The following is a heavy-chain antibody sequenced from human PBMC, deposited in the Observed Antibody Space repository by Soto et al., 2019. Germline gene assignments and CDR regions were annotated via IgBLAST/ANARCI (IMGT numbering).Heavy chain of an antibody. CDR2: ISGSGGST. CDR1: GFTFSIYS. CDR3: AKVVKYDVLTGYYKGPDYYGMDV. Sequence: QLLESGGGLVQPGGSLRLSCAASGFTFSIYSMNWVRQAPGKGLEWVSLISGSGGSTHYADSVEGRFTISRDNSKNTLYLEMDSLRAEDTAVYYCAKVVKYDVLTGYYKGPDYYGMDVWGQGTTVNVSS. D-gene: IGHD3-9*01. V-gene: IGHV3-23*01. J-gene: IGHJ6*02.